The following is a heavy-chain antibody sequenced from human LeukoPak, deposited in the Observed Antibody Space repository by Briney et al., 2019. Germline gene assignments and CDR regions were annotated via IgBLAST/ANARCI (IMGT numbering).Heavy chain of an antibody. Sequence: ASVKVSCKASGYTFIDYYMHWVRQAPGQGLEWMGRIIPILGIANYAQKFQGRVTITADKSTSTAYMELSSLRSEDTAVYYCARGGKGIAAGEGYWGQGTLVTVSS. J-gene: IGHJ4*02. CDR2: IIPILGIA. D-gene: IGHD6-13*01. CDR1: GYTFIDYY. CDR3: ARGGKGIAAGEGY. V-gene: IGHV1-69*04.